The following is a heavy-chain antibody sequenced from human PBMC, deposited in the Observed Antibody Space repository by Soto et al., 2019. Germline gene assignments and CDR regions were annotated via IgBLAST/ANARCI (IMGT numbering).Heavy chain of an antibody. J-gene: IGHJ5*02. V-gene: IGHV4-31*03. CDR2: IYYSGST. Sequence: TLSLPCTVSGGSFSSSSYYWGWIRQHPGKGLEWIGYIYYSGSTYYNPSLKSRVTISVDTSKNQFSLKLSSVTAADTAVYYCARDQPSNWFDPWGQGTLVTVSA. CDR3: ARDQPSNWFDP. CDR1: GGSFSSSSYY.